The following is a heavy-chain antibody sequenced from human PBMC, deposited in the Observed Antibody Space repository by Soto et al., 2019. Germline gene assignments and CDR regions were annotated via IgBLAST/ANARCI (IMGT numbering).Heavy chain of an antibody. CDR1: PFTLSTYA. V-gene: IGHV3-23*01. CDR2: IRGSGDNT. Sequence: GGSLRLSCTPSPFTLSTYAMSWVRQAPGKGLEWVSAIRGSGDNTYYADSVRGRLTISRDNSTNTLYLHMHSLTDGDSATYYCGRAVRVTVATGCSESWGQGTLVAVSS. CDR3: GRAVRVTVATGCSES. J-gene: IGHJ4*01. D-gene: IGHD2-2*01.